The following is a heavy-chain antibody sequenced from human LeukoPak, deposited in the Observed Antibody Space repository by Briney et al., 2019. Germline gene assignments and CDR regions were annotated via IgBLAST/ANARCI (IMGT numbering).Heavy chain of an antibody. V-gene: IGHV4-39*07. Sequence: PSETLSLTCTVSGGSISSSSYYWGWIRQPPGKGLEWNGSIYYSGSTYYNPSLKSRVTISVDTSKNQFSLKLSSVTAADTAVYYCARGTYYFDYWGQGTLVTVSS. CDR1: GGSISSSSYY. J-gene: IGHJ4*02. D-gene: IGHD1-1*01. CDR2: IYYSGST. CDR3: ARGTYYFDY.